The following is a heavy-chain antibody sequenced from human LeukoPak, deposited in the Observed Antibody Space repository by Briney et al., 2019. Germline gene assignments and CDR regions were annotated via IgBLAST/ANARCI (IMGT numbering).Heavy chain of an antibody. CDR1: GFAFRDYA. D-gene: IGHD6-6*01. V-gene: IGHV3-23*01. J-gene: IGHJ4*02. CDR2: ISGGGATA. Sequence: HPGGSLRLSCAASGFAFRDYAMSWVRQAPGKGLEWVSVISGGGATAHYTDSVKGRSTISRDNYKNTVSLQMNSLRAEDTAVYYCAKSRSSLGPSSLDYWGQGALVTVSS. CDR3: AKSRSSLGPSSLDY.